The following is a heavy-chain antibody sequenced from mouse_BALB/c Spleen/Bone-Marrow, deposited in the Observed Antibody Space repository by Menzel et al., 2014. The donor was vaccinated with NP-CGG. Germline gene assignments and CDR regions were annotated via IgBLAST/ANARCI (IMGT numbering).Heavy chain of an antibody. V-gene: IGHV7-3*02. J-gene: IGHJ2*01. CDR3: ARDSRSTVSHFDY. CDR1: GFTFTDYY. CDR2: IRNKANGYTT. D-gene: IGHD1-1*01. Sequence: EVKVEESGGGLVQPGGSLRLSCATSGFTFTDYYMNWVLQPPGKALEWLGFIRNKANGYTTEYSASVKGRFTISRDNSQSILYLQMNTRRAEDSATYYCARDSRSTVSHFDYWGQGTTLTVSS.